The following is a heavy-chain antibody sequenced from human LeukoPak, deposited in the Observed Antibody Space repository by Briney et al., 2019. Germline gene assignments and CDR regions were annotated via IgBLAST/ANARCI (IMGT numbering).Heavy chain of an antibody. CDR2: IIDSGGAT. CDR3: ARATPGGNWFDP. V-gene: IGHV3-23*01. J-gene: IGHJ5*02. CDR1: GFTFSNYS. Sequence: PGGSLRLSCAASGFTFSNYSMSWVRQAPRRGLEWVSSIIDSGGATYYADSVKGRFTISRDNSKNTLYLQMNSLRAEDTAVYYCARATPGGNWFDPWGQGTLVTVSS. D-gene: IGHD3-16*01.